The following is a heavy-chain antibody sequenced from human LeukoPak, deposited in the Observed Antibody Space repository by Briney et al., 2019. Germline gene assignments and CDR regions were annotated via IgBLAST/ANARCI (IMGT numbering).Heavy chain of an antibody. V-gene: IGHV4-59*01. CDR1: GGSISSYY. D-gene: IGHD3-16*01. J-gene: IGHJ4*02. CDR2: IYYSGST. CDR3: ARDRKGGFDY. Sequence: PSETLSLTCTVSGGSISSYYWSWIRQPPGKGLEWIGYIYYSGSTNYNPSLKSRVTISVDTTQNQFSLKLSSVTAADTAVYYCARDRKGGFDYWGQGTLVTVSS.